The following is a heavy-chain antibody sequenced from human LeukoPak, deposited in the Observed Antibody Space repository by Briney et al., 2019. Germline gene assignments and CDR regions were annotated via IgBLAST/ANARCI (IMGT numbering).Heavy chain of an antibody. Sequence: SETLSLTCTVSGGSISSYYWSWIRQPPGKGLEWIGYIYYSGSTNYNPSLKSRVTISVDTSKNQFSLKLSSVTAADTAVYYCARAGIAVAGTPFDHWGQGTLVTVSS. CDR1: GGSISSYY. V-gene: IGHV4-59*08. D-gene: IGHD6-19*01. CDR2: IYYSGST. CDR3: ARAGIAVAGTPFDH. J-gene: IGHJ4*02.